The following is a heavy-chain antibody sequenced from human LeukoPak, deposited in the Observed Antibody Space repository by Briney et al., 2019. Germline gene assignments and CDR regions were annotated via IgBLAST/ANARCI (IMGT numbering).Heavy chain of an antibody. J-gene: IGHJ3*02. V-gene: IGHV3-23*01. CDR1: GFTLDSYA. Sequence: LVGSLRLSGAASGFTLDSYAMNWVRQAPGKGLEWVSYISGGGAKRHYSDSVKGRFTISRDNPKNTLYLQINNLRAEDTAMYYCAKCSAGYYNDAFDIWGRGTMVTVSS. D-gene: IGHD3-10*02. CDR3: AKCSAGYYNDAFDI. CDR2: ISGGGAKR.